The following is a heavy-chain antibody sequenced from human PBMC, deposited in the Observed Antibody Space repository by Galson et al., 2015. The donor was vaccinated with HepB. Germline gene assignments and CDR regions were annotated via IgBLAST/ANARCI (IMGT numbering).Heavy chain of an antibody. J-gene: IGHJ4*02. D-gene: IGHD6-19*01. CDR3: TKGSQSSGWYASDY. V-gene: IGHV3-43*01. Sequence: SLRLSCAASGFTFDDHTMQWVRQVPGKGLEWVSLISWDAVSTYYADSVKGRFTISRDNNKNSLYLQMNSLRTEDIAFYYCTKGSQSSGWYASDYWGQGTLVIVSS. CDR2: ISWDAVST. CDR1: GFTFDDHT.